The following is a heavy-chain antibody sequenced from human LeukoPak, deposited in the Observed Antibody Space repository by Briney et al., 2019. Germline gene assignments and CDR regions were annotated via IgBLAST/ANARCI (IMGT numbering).Heavy chain of an antibody. CDR1: GYTFTNYW. CDR3: ARLGEYSTSFFDY. V-gene: IGHV5-51*01. J-gene: IGHJ4*02. Sequence: GESLKISCKGSGYTFTNYWIGWVRQMPGEGLEWMGIIYPGDSYTRYSPSFQGQVTIPADKSISTAYLQWSSLKASDTAMYYCARLGEYSTSFFDYWGQGTLVTVSS. CDR2: IYPGDSYT. D-gene: IGHD6-6*01.